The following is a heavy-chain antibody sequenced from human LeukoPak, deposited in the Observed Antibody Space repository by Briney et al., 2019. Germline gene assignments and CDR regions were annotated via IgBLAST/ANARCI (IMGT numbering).Heavy chain of an antibody. Sequence: ASVTVSFTSSAYTFTFYYMHWVRHAPGQGLGWMGWINPNSGGTNYAQKFQGRVTMTRDTSISTAYMELSRLRSDDTAVYYCSRATIASVDPWGQGTLVTVSS. CDR3: SRATIASVDP. CDR2: INPNSGGT. J-gene: IGHJ5*02. D-gene: IGHD6-25*01. CDR1: AYTFTFYY. V-gene: IGHV1-2*02.